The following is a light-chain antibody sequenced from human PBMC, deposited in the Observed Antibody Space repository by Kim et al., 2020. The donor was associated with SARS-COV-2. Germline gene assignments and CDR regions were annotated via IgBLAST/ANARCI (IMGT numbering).Light chain of an antibody. J-gene: IGLJ3*02. V-gene: IGLV3-1*01. CDR3: QAWDSSTWV. CDR2: QDS. Sequence: VSQGQTASITCSGDKLGDKYACWYQQKPGQSPVLVIYQDSKRPSGIPERFSGSNSGNTATLTISGTQAMDEADYYCQAWDSSTWVFGGGTQLTV. CDR1: KLGDKY.